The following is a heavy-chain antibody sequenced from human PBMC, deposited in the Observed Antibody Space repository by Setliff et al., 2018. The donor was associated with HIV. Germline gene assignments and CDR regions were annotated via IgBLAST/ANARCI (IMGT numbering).Heavy chain of an antibody. V-gene: IGHV4-59*01. CDR1: GGFISTYY. Sequence: TSETLSLTCTVSGGFISTYYWSWIRQPPGKGLEWVGYVFHDGSVDYNPSLKSRVIMSVDTAKNQFSLSLSSVTAADTAVYYCARDGGSLWRFDRWGQGTLVTVSS. CDR2: VFHDGSV. D-gene: IGHD2-15*01. J-gene: IGHJ4*02. CDR3: ARDGGSLWRFDR.